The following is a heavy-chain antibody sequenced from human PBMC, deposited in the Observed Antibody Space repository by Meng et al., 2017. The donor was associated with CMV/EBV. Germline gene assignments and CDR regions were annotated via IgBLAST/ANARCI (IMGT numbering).Heavy chain of an antibody. CDR2: IYSGGST. CDR3: ARGGYDLDY. J-gene: IGHJ4*02. V-gene: IGHV3-66*02. CDR1: GFTVSSNY. Sequence: ETLSLTCAASGFTVSSNYMSWVRQAPGKGLEWVSVIYSGGSTYYADSVKGRFTISRDNSKNTLYLQMNSRRAEDTAVYYCARGGYDLDYWGQGTLVTVSS. D-gene: IGHD3-16*01.